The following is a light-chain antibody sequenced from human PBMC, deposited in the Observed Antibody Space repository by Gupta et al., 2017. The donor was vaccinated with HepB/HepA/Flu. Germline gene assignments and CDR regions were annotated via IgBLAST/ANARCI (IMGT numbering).Light chain of an antibody. CDR3: QQYNNWPPVT. J-gene: IGKJ1*01. Sequence: EIVMSHSPAPPSVSPGERATLSCSASQSVSSNLAWYQQKPGQAPRLLIYGASTRATGIPARFSGSGSGTEFTLTISSLQSEDFAVYYCQQYNNWPPVTFGQGTKLEIK. CDR2: GAS. V-gene: IGKV3-15*01. CDR1: QSVSSN.